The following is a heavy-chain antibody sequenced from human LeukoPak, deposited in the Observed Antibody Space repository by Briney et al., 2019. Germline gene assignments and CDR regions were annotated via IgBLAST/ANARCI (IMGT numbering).Heavy chain of an antibody. CDR1: GYTFTGYY. Sequence: ASVKVSCKASGYTFTGYYMHWVRQAPGRGLEWMGWINPDSGGTNYAQKFQGRVTMTRDTSINTAYMELSRLRSGDTAVYYCARDKQLDWAHYYYYYMDVWGKGTTVTVSS. CDR2: INPDSGGT. CDR3: ARDKQLDWAHYYYYYMDV. V-gene: IGHV1-2*02. D-gene: IGHD1-1*01. J-gene: IGHJ6*03.